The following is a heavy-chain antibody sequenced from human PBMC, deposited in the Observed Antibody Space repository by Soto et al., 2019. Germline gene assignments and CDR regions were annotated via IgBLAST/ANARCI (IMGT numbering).Heavy chain of an antibody. CDR3: ARGIAVAGYYFDY. D-gene: IGHD6-19*01. V-gene: IGHV4-59*01. J-gene: IGHJ4*02. Sequence: SETLSLTCTVSGGSISSYYWSWIRQPPGKGLEWIGYIYYSGSTNYNPSLKSRVTISVDTSKNQFSLKLSSVTAADTAVYYCARGIAVAGYYFDYWGQGTLVTVSS. CDR1: GGSISSYY. CDR2: IYYSGST.